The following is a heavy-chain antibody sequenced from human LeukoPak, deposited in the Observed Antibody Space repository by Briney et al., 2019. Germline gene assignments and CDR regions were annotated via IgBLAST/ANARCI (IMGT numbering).Heavy chain of an antibody. D-gene: IGHD2-15*01. Sequence: SETLSLTCAVYGGSFSGYYWTWIRQPPGKGLEWIGEINHSGSTNSNPSLKSRVTISIDTSKKQFSLNLSSVTAADTAIYYCARGPDCSGGICVNRPIDYWGQGTLVTVSS. CDR3: ARGPDCSGGICVNRPIDY. V-gene: IGHV4-34*01. CDR1: GGSFSGYY. J-gene: IGHJ4*02. CDR2: INHSGST.